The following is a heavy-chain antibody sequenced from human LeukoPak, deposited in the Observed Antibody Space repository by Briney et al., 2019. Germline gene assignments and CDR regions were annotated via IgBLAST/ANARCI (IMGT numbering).Heavy chain of an antibody. Sequence: GGSLRLSCAASGFTFSSYAMHWVRQAPGKGLEWVAVISYNGSNKYHADSVKGRFTISRDNSKNTLYLQMNSLRAEDTAVYYCARDRAYCSSTSCSYREFDPWGQGTLVTVSS. CDR2: ISYNGSNK. D-gene: IGHD2-2*01. V-gene: IGHV3-30*04. CDR3: ARDRAYCSSTSCSYREFDP. CDR1: GFTFSSYA. J-gene: IGHJ5*02.